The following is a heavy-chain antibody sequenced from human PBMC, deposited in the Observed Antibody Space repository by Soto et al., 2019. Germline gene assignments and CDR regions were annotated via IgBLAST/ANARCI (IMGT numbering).Heavy chain of an antibody. CDR2: IRSKAYGGTT. D-gene: IGHD3-3*01. CDR1: GFTFGDYA. J-gene: IGHJ4*02. Sequence: GGSLRLSCTASGFTFGDYAMSWFRQAPGKGLEWVGFIRSKAYGGTTEYAASVKGRFTISRDDSKSIAYLQMNSLKTEDTAVYYCTNYDFWSGLFDYWGQGTLVTVSS. V-gene: IGHV3-49*03. CDR3: TNYDFWSGLFDY.